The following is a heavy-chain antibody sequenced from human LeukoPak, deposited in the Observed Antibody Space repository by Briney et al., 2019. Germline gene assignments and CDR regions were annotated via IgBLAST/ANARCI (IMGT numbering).Heavy chain of an antibody. CDR1: GDSVSSNTAA. Sequence: SKTLSLTCAISGDSVSSNTAAWDWLRQSPSRGLEWLGRTYYRSKWYNDYAASVKSRITIKPDTSKSQFSVQLNSVTPEDTAVYYCARDYSSGSFDYWGQGTLVTVSS. D-gene: IGHD6-19*01. CDR3: ARDYSSGSFDY. J-gene: IGHJ4*02. CDR2: TYYRSKWYN. V-gene: IGHV6-1*01.